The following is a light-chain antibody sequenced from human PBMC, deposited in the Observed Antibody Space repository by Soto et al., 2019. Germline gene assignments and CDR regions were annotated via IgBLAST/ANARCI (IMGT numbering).Light chain of an antibody. V-gene: IGLV1-44*01. Sequence: QSVLTQPPSASGTPGQRVTISCSGRSSNIGSNTVNWYQQLPGTAPKLLIYSNNQRPSGVPDRFSGSKSGTSASLAISGLQSEDEADYYCAAWDDSLNGVVFGVGTKVTVL. J-gene: IGLJ2*01. CDR1: SSNIGSNT. CDR3: AAWDDSLNGVV. CDR2: SNN.